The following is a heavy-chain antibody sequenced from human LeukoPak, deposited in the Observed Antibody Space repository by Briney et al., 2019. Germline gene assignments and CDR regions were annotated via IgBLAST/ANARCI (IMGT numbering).Heavy chain of an antibody. CDR1: GYTFTGYY. CDR3: AREIPSGDILTGYYIGPFDY. J-gene: IGHJ4*02. CDR2: INPNTGGT. V-gene: IGHV1-2*02. D-gene: IGHD3-9*01. Sequence: EASVKVSCKASGYTFTGYYIHWVRQAPGQGLEWMGWINPNTGGTYYAQKFQGRVTMTRDTSISTAYMELSRLRSDDTAVYYCAREIPSGDILTGYYIGPFDYWGQGTLVTVSS.